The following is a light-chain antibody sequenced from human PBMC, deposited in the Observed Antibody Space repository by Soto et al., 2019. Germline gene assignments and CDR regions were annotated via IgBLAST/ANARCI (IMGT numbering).Light chain of an antibody. V-gene: IGKV1-5*03. Sequence: DIKMTQSPSTLSASVGDRVTITCRASQSISRWLAWYQQKPGTVPKLLIYEASTLESGVPSRFSGSRSGTEFTLTVSSLQPDDFATYYCQQYNDSFPYTFGQGTKVDIK. CDR2: EAS. CDR3: QQYNDSFPYT. J-gene: IGKJ2*01. CDR1: QSISRW.